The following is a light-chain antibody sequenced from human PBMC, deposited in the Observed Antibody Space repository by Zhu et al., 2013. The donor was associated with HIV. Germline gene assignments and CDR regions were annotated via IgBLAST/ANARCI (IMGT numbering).Light chain of an antibody. CDR2: GAS. Sequence: EIVMTQSPATLSVSPGERATLSCRASESVSSNLAWYQQKPGQPPRLLVYGASTRATDIPARFSGSGSGTEFTLTISGLQSEDFALYYCQQYNKWPTFGQGTKVEMK. V-gene: IGKV3D-15*01. CDR1: ESVSSN. J-gene: IGKJ1*01. CDR3: QQYNKWPT.